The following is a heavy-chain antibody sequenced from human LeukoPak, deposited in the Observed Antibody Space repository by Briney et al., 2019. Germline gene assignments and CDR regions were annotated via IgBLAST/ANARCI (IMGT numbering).Heavy chain of an antibody. CDR3: ARSRMVRGVELDN. CDR2: IGTAGGT. CDR1: GFTFSTYD. Sequence: GGSLRLSCAASGFTFSTYDIHWVRQPTGKGLEWVSGIGTAGGTYCTDSVKGRFTISRENAKNSLYLQMNSLRAGDTAVYYCARSRMVRGVELDNWGQGTLVTVSS. V-gene: IGHV3-13*01. J-gene: IGHJ4*02. D-gene: IGHD3-10*01.